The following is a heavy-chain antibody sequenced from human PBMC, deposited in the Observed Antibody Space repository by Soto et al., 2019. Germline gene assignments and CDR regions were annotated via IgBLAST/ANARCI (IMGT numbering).Heavy chain of an antibody. CDR1: GFTFSSYG. Sequence: GGSLRLSCAASGFTFSSYGMHWVRQAPGKGLEWVAVISYDGSNKYYADSVKGRFTISRDNSKNTLYLQMNSLRAEDTAVYYCAKDHFSRSSWSRNYRYGMDVWGQGTTVPVSS. D-gene: IGHD6-13*01. CDR3: AKDHFSRSSWSRNYRYGMDV. V-gene: IGHV3-30*18. CDR2: ISYDGSNK. J-gene: IGHJ6*02.